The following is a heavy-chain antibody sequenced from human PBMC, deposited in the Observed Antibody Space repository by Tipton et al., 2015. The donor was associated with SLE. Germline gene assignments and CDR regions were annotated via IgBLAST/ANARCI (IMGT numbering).Heavy chain of an antibody. J-gene: IGHJ6*03. D-gene: IGHD4-23*01. Sequence: TLSLTCTVSGGSISGYYWNWIRQPPGKGLEWVGYINYSGNTNYNPSLKSRVTISVDTSKTHFSLRLNSVTAADTAVYYCARLPVVYYYYMDVWGKGTTVTVSS. V-gene: IGHV4-59*01. CDR3: ARLPVVYYYYMDV. CDR2: INYSGNT. CDR1: GGSISGYY.